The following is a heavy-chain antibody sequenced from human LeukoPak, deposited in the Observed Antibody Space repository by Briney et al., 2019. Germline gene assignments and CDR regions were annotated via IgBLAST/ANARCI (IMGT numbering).Heavy chain of an antibody. CDR3: ALEMRYHDAFDI. J-gene: IGHJ3*02. V-gene: IGHV4-34*01. Sequence: SETLSLTCAVYGGSFSDYYWSWIRQPPGKGLEWIAEINHSGTSNYSPSLKSRVTISVDTSKNQFSLQLNSVTAADTAVYFCALEMRYHDAFDIWGPGTMVTVSS. CDR2: INHSGTS. CDR1: GGSFSDYY. D-gene: IGHD1-1*01.